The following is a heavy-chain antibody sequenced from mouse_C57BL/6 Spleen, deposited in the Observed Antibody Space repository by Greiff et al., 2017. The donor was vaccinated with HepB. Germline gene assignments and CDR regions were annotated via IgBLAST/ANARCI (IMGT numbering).Heavy chain of an antibody. J-gene: IGHJ2*01. CDR1: GYTFTSYT. CDR3: ARPYSNPFDY. V-gene: IGHV1-4*01. D-gene: IGHD2-5*01. CDR2: INPSSGYT. Sequence: VQLQESGAELARPGASVKMSCKASGYTFTSYTMHWVKQRPGQGLEWIGYINPSSGYTKYNQKFKDKATLTADKSSSTAYMQLSSLTSEDSAVYYCARPYSNPFDYWGQGTTLTVSS.